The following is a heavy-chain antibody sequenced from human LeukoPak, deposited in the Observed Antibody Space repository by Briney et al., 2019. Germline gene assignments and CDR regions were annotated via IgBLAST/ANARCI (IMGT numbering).Heavy chain of an antibody. D-gene: IGHD6-6*01. CDR2: ISAYNGNT. V-gene: IGHV1-18*01. CDR3: ARDRPEGVLYYYYYYGMDV. CDR1: GYTFTSHG. J-gene: IGHJ6*02. Sequence: GASVKVSCKAPGYTFTSHGISWVRQAPGQGLEWMGWISAYNGNTNYAQKLQGRVTMTTDTSTSTAYMELRSLRSDDTAVYYCARDRPEGVLYYYYYYGMDVWGQGTTVTVSS.